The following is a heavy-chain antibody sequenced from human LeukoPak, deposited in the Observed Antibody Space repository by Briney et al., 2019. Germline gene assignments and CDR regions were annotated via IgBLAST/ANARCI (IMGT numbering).Heavy chain of an antibody. CDR2: ISGSGGST. J-gene: IGHJ4*02. Sequence: PGGTLRLSCAASGFTFSSYGMSWVRQAPGKGLEWVSAISGSGGSTYYADSVKGRFTISRDNSKNTLYLQMNSLRAEDTAVYYCAKDMETRYSGSYGVFDYWGQGTLVTVSS. D-gene: IGHD1-26*01. CDR3: AKDMETRYSGSYGVFDY. V-gene: IGHV3-23*01. CDR1: GFTFSSYG.